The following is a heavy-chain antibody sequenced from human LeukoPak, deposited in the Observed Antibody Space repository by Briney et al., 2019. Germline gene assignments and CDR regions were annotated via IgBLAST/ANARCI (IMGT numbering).Heavy chain of an antibody. CDR2: ISSSGSTI. D-gene: IGHD3-22*01. Sequence: GGSLRLSCAASGFTVSNNYMSWVRQAPGKGLEWVSYISSSGSTIYYADSVKGRFTISRDNAKNSLCLQMNSLRAEDTAVYYCARGNYDSSGYVGYWGQGTLVTVSS. V-gene: IGHV3-11*04. CDR1: GFTVSNNY. CDR3: ARGNYDSSGYVGY. J-gene: IGHJ4*02.